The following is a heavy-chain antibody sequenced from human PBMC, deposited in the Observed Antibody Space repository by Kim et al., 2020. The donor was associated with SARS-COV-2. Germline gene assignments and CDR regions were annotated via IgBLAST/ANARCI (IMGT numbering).Heavy chain of an antibody. CDR1: GYTFTSYG. CDR3: ARVLGELRYFDWLLRTDRYFDY. D-gene: IGHD3-9*01. V-gene: IGHV1-18*01. Sequence: ASVKVSCKASGYTFTSYGISWVRQAPGQGLEWMGWISAYNGNTNYAQKLQGRVTMTTDTSTSTAYMELRSLRSDDTAVYYCARVLGELRYFDWLLRTDRYFDYWGQGTLVTVSS. J-gene: IGHJ4*02. CDR2: ISAYNGNT.